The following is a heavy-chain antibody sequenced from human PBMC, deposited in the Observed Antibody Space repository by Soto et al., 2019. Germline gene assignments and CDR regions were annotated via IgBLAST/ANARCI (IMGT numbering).Heavy chain of an antibody. CDR2: INPNSGDT. Sequence: ASVKVSCKASGYTFAGYYIHWVRLAPGQGLEWMGWINPNSGDTNYAQKFQGNVTMTRDTSISTAYMELTRLRSDDTAVYYCASVPGIAAVTDYWGQGTLVTVSS. CDR3: ASVPGIAAVTDY. D-gene: IGHD6-25*01. J-gene: IGHJ4*02. V-gene: IGHV1-2*02. CDR1: GYTFAGYY.